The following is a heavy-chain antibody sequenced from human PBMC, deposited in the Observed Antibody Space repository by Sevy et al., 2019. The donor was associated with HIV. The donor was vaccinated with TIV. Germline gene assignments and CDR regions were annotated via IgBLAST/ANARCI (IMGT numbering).Heavy chain of an antibody. CDR2: IYTSGST. V-gene: IGHV4-4*07. D-gene: IGHD6-13*01. CDR1: GGSISSYY. Sequence: SETLSLTCTVSGGSISSYYWSWIRQPAGKGLEWIGRIYTSGSTNYNPSLNSRVTMSVDTSKNQFSVKLSSVTAADTAGYYCAGDIALGGAAGMGHGNWFDPWGQGTLVTVSS. J-gene: IGHJ5*02. CDR3: AGDIALGGAAGMGHGNWFDP.